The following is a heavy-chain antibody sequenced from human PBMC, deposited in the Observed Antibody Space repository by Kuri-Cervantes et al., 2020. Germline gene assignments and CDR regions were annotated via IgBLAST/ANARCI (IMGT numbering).Heavy chain of an antibody. J-gene: IGHJ4*02. CDR2: ISNADNTM. CDR1: GFTFRDHY. D-gene: IGHD2-15*01. V-gene: IGHV3-11*01. CDR3: VGSAVVAEHY. Sequence: GGSLRLSCAASGFTFRDHYMGWIRQAPGEGLQWVLYISNADNTMYYADSVRGRFTISRDNTRNSLYLQMNSLRAEDTAVYYCVGSAVVAEHYWGQGTLVTVSS.